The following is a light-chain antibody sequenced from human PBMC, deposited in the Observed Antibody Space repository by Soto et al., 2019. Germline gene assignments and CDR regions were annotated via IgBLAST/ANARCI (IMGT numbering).Light chain of an antibody. CDR3: AAWDDSLSGVV. CDR2: SNN. V-gene: IGLV1-47*02. CDR1: SSNIGSNY. Sequence: QAVVTQPPSASGTPGQRVTISCSGSSSNIGSNYVYWYQQLPGTAPKLLIYSNNQRPSGVPDRFSGSKSGTSASLAISGPRSEDEADYYCAAWDDSLSGVVFGGGTKLTVL. J-gene: IGLJ2*01.